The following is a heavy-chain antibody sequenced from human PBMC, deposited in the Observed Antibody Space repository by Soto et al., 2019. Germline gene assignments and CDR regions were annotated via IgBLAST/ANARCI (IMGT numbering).Heavy chain of an antibody. J-gene: IGHJ4*02. D-gene: IGHD1-26*01. CDR2: ISYDGSNK. CDR3: AKDRGSWRGSYYFDY. CDR1: GFTFSSYG. Sequence: GGSLRLSCAASGFTFSSYGMHWVRQAPGKGLEWVAVISYDGSNKYYADSVKGRFTISRDNSKNTLYLQMNSLRAEDTAVYYCAKDRGSWRGSYYFDYWGQGTLVTSPQ. V-gene: IGHV3-30*18.